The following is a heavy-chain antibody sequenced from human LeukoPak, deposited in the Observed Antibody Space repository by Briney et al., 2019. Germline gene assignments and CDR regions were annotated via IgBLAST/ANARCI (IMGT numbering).Heavy chain of an antibody. CDR2: IYHSGST. D-gene: IGHD3-22*01. J-gene: IGHJ3*02. CDR3: GRPLSYYSDSSGDDAFDI. CDR1: GYSISSGYY. V-gene: IGHV4-38-2*02. Sequence: PSETLSLTCTVSGYSISSGYYWGWIRQPPGKGLEWIGGIYHSGSTYYNPSLKSRVTISVDTSKNQFSLKLSSVTAADTAVYYCGRPLSYYSDSSGDDAFDIWGQGTMVTVSS.